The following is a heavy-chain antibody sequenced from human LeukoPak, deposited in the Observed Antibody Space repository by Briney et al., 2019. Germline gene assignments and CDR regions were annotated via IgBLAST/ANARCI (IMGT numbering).Heavy chain of an antibody. Sequence: PSETLSLTCTVSGGSISSYYWSWIRQPPGKGLEWIGYIYYSGSTNYNPSLKSRVTISVDTSKNQFSLKLSSVTAADTAVYYCARGSAPSGDPDYWGQGTLVTVSS. V-gene: IGHV4-59*01. CDR3: ARGSAPSGDPDY. CDR2: IYYSGST. J-gene: IGHJ4*02. CDR1: GGSISSYY. D-gene: IGHD4-17*01.